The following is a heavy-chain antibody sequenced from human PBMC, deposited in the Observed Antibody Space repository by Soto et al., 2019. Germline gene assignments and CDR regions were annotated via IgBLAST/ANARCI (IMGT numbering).Heavy chain of an antibody. CDR3: ARGYTSGWTFDF. CDR1: GYNFTTYV. Sequence: QVQLVQSGAEVKQPGASASVSCKASGYNFTTYVVHWLRRAPGQGPEWMGWINCGSGNTVYSQKFQGRVTFTRDTSARTAYMDLNSLTSGDTAVYYCARGYTSGWTFDFWGRGTLVTVSS. J-gene: IGHJ4*02. CDR2: INCGSGNT. D-gene: IGHD6-19*01. V-gene: IGHV1-3*01.